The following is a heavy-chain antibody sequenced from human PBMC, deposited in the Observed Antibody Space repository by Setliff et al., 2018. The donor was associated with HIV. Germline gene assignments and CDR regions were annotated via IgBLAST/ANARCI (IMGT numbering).Heavy chain of an antibody. Sequence: SETLSLTCAVYGGSFRGDYCSWIRQPPGKGLEWIGSIYHTGSTYYKPSLKSRVTISVDTSKNQFSLRLSSVAAGDTAVYYCARSIVPVASGYYYFEYWGQGTLVTVSS. CDR1: GGSFRGDY. D-gene: IGHD3-3*01. J-gene: IGHJ4*02. CDR3: ARSIVPVASGYYYFEY. CDR2: IYHTGST. V-gene: IGHV4-34*01.